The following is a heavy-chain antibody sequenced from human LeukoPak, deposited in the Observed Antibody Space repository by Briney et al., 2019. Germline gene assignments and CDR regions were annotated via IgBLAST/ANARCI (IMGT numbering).Heavy chain of an antibody. Sequence: SETLSLTCTVSGGSISSYYWSWIRQPPGKGLEWIGYIYYSGSTNYNPSLKSRVTISVDTSKNQFSLKLSSVTAADTAVYYCARHAVTTVDFDYWGQGTLVTVSS. V-gene: IGHV4-59*08. CDR2: IYYSGST. J-gene: IGHJ4*02. CDR1: GGSISSYY. CDR3: ARHAVTTVDFDY. D-gene: IGHD4-17*01.